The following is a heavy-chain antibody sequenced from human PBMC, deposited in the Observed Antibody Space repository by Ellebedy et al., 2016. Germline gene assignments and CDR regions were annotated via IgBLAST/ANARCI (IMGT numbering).Heavy chain of an antibody. J-gene: IGHJ5*02. D-gene: IGHD1-26*01. CDR2: ISTSNGDT. CDR3: ARDNRDGGGTPEAYYDP. V-gene: IGHV1-18*01. CDR1: GYNFTSSG. Sequence: ASVKVSCXASGYNFTSSGITWVRQAPGQGLEWMGLISTSNGDTNYAQKLQGRVTMTTDPSTRTAYMELRSLRSDDTAVYYCARDNRDGGGTPEAYYDPWGQGTLVTVSS.